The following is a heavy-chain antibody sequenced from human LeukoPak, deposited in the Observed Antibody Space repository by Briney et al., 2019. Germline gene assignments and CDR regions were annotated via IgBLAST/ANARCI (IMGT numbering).Heavy chain of an antibody. CDR1: GFTFSSYS. V-gene: IGHV3-21*01. CDR2: ISSSSSYI. Sequence: GGSLRLSCAASGFTFSSYSMNWARQAPGKGLEWVSAISSSSSYIYYADSVKGRFTICRDNAKNSLYLQMNSLRAEDTAVYYCARDYYYDSGGYYSNFDYWGQGTLVTVSS. J-gene: IGHJ4*02. CDR3: ARDYYYDSGGYYSNFDY. D-gene: IGHD3-22*01.